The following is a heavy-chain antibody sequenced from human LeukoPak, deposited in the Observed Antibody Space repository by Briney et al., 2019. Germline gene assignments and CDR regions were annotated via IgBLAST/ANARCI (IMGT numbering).Heavy chain of an antibody. D-gene: IGHD6-6*01. CDR2: IYYSGST. Sequence: SETLSLTCTVSGGSISSHYWSWVRQSPKKGLEWIGYIYYSGSTSYNPSLKSRVTISVDTSKNQFSLKLSSVTAADTAVYYCARVSIATRLVDYWGQGTLVTVSS. CDR3: ARVSIATRLVDY. J-gene: IGHJ4*02. V-gene: IGHV4-59*11. CDR1: GGSISSHY.